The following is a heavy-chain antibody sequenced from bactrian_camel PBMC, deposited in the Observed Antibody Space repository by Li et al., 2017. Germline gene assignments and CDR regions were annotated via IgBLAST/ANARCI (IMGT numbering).Heavy chain of an antibody. CDR1: GYRYSSYC. D-gene: IGHD2*01. CDR3: AATRGPLPVRSAFEEGRYNY. V-gene: IGHV3S53*01. Sequence: HVQLVESGGGSVQAGGSLRPSCAASGYRYSSYCMAWFRQGPGKEREGVASVDRAGSSSYADFVKGRFTISQNDANNTVYLQMDSLKPEDTATYYCAATRGPLPVRSAFEEGRYNYWGQGTQVTVS. J-gene: IGHJ4*01. CDR2: VDRAGSS.